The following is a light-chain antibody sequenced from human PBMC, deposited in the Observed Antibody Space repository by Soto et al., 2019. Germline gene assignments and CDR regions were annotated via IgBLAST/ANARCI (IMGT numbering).Light chain of an antibody. CDR3: LQYNSYPRT. J-gene: IGKJ1*01. V-gene: IGKV1-17*01. CDR2: AAS. Sequence: IQMTQSPSSLSASLGDRVTITCRASQAIGTDLGWYQQKPGKAPKRLIYAASSLQSGAPPRFSGSGSGTDFTLTIRSLQSEDFATYFCLQYNSYPRTFGQGTTGDIK. CDR1: QAIGTD.